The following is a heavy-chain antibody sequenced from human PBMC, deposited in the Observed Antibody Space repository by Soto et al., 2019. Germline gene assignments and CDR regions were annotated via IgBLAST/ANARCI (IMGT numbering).Heavy chain of an antibody. J-gene: IGHJ4*02. CDR2: ISGSGGST. V-gene: IGHV3-23*01. CDR3: AKAKAGGYCSGGSCFDY. D-gene: IGHD2-15*01. Sequence: GGSLRLSCAASGFTFSSYAMSWVRQAPGKGLEWVSAISGSGGSTYYTDSVKGRFTISRDNSKNTLYLQMNSLRAEDTAVFYCAKAKAGGYCSGGSCFDYWGQGALVTVSS. CDR1: GFTFSSYA.